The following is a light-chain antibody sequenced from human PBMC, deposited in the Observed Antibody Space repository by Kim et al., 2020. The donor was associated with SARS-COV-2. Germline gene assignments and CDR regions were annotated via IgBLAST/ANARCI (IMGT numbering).Light chain of an antibody. CDR1: SCRGFD. V-gene: IGLV3-19*01. CDR2: GEN. J-gene: IGLJ1*01. Sequence: GQTARITCEGGSCRGFDVMWYEQRAGEAPIVGLYGENERPSGIPDRFSGSSSGSTAAVTITGAEAEDEAEYYCKSRDSVGGHVGDVLGTGTKVTVL. CDR3: KSRDSVGGHVGDV.